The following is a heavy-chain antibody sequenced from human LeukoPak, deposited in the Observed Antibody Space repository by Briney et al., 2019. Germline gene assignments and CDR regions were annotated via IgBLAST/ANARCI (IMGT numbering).Heavy chain of an antibody. CDR2: IYYSGST. CDR1: GGSISSYY. Sequence: SETLSLTCTVSGGSISSYYWSWIRQPPGKGLEWIGYIYYSGSTNYNPSLKSRVTISVDTSKNQFSLKLSSVTAADMAVYYCARAHARPRGAFDYWGQGTLVTVSS. J-gene: IGHJ4*02. V-gene: IGHV4-59*01. D-gene: IGHD3-10*01. CDR3: ARAHARPRGAFDY.